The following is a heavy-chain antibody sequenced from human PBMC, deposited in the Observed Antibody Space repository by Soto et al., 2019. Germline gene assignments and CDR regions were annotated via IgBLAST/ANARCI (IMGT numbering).Heavy chain of an antibody. D-gene: IGHD2-15*01. V-gene: IGHV3-23*01. Sequence: EVQLLESGGGSVQPGGSLRFSCSASGFTFSNYAMSWVRQAPGKGLEWVASISGSGRSTNYADSVKGRFTISRDNSKNTLAVQMSSLRAEDTAVYYCARDGGNICSGGSCYFQAPDYWGQGTLVTVSP. CDR2: ISGSGRST. CDR3: ARDGGNICSGGSCYFQAPDY. J-gene: IGHJ4*02. CDR1: GFTFSNYA.